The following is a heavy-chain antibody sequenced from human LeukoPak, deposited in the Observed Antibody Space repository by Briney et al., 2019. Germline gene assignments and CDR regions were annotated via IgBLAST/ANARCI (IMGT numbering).Heavy chain of an antibody. Sequence: PSETLSLTCTVSGGSISSYYWSWVRQAPGKGLEWVSVIYSGGSTYYADSVKGRFTISRDNSKNTLYLQMNSLRAEDTAVYYCTRDLHGPPGDYWGQGTLVTVSS. CDR3: TRDLHGPPGDY. V-gene: IGHV3-53*01. CDR1: GGSISSYY. J-gene: IGHJ4*02. D-gene: IGHD2-8*01. CDR2: IYSGGST.